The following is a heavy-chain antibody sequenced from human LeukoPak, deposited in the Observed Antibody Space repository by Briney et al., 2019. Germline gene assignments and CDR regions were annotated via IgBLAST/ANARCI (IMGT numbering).Heavy chain of an antibody. V-gene: IGHV3-7*01. J-gene: IGHJ4*02. D-gene: IGHD5-12*01. Sequence: GGSLRLSCAASGFTFRSYWMSWVRQTPGKGLEWVANINQGGSVQYYMDSVKGRFTISRDDAKNSLYVQMNSLRDEDTAVYYCARVEYSGWNLEYWGQGTLVTVSS. CDR3: ARVEYSGWNLEY. CDR1: GFTFRSYW. CDR2: INQGGSVQ.